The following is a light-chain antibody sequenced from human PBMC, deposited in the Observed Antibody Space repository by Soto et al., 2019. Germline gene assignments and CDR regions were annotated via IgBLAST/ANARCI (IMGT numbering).Light chain of an antibody. CDR2: GNT. CDR1: SSNIGAHYD. Sequence: QAVVTQPPSVSGAPGQRVTISCAGTSSNIGAHYDVHWYQHLPGTVPKLLIYGNTHRPSGVPDRFSGSKSGTSASLAITGLRAEDEADYYCQSYDNSLGGSWVFGGGTKLTVL. V-gene: IGLV1-40*01. J-gene: IGLJ3*02. CDR3: QSYDNSLGGSWV.